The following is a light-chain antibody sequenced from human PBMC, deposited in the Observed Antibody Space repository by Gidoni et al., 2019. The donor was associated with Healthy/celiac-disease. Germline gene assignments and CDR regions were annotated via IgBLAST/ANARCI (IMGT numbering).Light chain of an antibody. CDR2: WAS. Sequence: DIVMTQSPDSLAVSLGARATINCKSSQSVLYSSNNTNYLAWYQQKTGQPPKLLIYWASTRESGVPDRFSGSGSGTDFTRTISSLQAEDVAVYYCQQYYSTPQTFGQGTKVEIK. CDR1: QSVLYSSNNTNY. CDR3: QQYYSTPQT. J-gene: IGKJ1*01. V-gene: IGKV4-1*01.